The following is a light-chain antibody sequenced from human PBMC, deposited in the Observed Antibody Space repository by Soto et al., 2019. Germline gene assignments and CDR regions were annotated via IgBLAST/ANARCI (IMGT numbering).Light chain of an antibody. CDR2: DVS. Sequence: SALTQPRSVSGSPGQSVTISCSGSSSDVGLYNYVSWYQQHPGKAPKLMTYDVSKRPSGVPDRFSGSKSGNTASLTISGLQVEDEADYYCCSYAGRYTYVFGNGTKVTVL. V-gene: IGLV2-11*01. CDR3: CSYAGRYTYV. CDR1: SSDVGLYNY. J-gene: IGLJ1*01.